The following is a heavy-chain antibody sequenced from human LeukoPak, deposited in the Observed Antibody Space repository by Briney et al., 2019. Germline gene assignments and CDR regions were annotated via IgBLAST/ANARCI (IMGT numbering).Heavy chain of an antibody. J-gene: IGHJ4*02. V-gene: IGHV3-30*02. CDR1: TFAFSKYG. CDR2: TQYDGITR. Sequence: PGGSLRLSCAASTFAFSKYGFHWVRQAPGKGLQWVAFTQYDGITRHYADSVKGRFTISRDNSKNMLYLQMNSLRLEDTAIYYCTQEIDYWGQGTLVTVSS. CDR3: TQEIDY.